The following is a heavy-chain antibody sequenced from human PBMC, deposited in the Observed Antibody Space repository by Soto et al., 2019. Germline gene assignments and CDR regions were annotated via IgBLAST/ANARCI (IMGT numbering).Heavy chain of an antibody. CDR2: IYWDDDK. D-gene: IGHD4-17*01. CDR1: GFSLNTSGVG. CDR3: AHRPYGDYPIAY. V-gene: IGHV2-5*02. J-gene: IGHJ4*02. Sequence: QITLKESGPTLVKPTQTLTLTCTFSGFSLNTSGVGVGWIRQPPGKALEWLALIYWDDDKRSSPSLKSRLTIXKXXSKNQVVLTMTHMDPVDTVTYSCAHRPYGDYPIAYWGQGTLVTVSS.